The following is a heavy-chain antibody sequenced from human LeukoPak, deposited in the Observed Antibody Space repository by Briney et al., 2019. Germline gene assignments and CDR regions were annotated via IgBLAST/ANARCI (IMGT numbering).Heavy chain of an antibody. CDR3: ARDGLPISWYRGFPYYFDY. Sequence: QPGRSLRLSCAASGFTFDDYAMHWVRQAPGKGLEWVSGISWNSGSIGYADSVKGRFTISRDNAKNSLYLQMNSLRAEDTAVYYCARDGLPISWYRGFPYYFDYWGQGTLVTVSS. V-gene: IGHV3-9*01. CDR1: GFTFDDYA. D-gene: IGHD6-13*01. J-gene: IGHJ4*02. CDR2: ISWNSGSI.